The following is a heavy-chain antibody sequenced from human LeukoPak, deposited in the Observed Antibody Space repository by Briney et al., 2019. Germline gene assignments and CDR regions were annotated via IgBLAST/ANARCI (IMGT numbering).Heavy chain of an antibody. CDR1: GFTFDDYG. CDR2: INWNGGST. J-gene: IGHJ4*02. CDR3: ARDPSGSGWSLSD. Sequence: PGGSLRLSCAASGFTFDDYGMSWVRQAPGKGLEWVSGINWNGGSTGYADSVKGRFTISRDNSKNTVCLQMNSLRVEDTAVYYCARDPSGSGWSLSDWGQGTPVTVSS. D-gene: IGHD6-19*01. V-gene: IGHV3-20*04.